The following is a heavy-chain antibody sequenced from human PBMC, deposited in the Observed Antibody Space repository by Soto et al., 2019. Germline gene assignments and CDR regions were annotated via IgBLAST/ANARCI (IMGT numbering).Heavy chain of an antibody. CDR3: ARDAVRGGGWYVD. V-gene: IGHV1-18*04. CDR1: GYTFTSYG. D-gene: IGHD6-19*01. CDR2: LSAYNGTT. J-gene: IGHJ4*02. Sequence: GASVKVSCKASGYTFTSYGISWVRQAPGQGLEWLGWLSAYNGTTDYAQKLPGRVTMTPDTSTSTAYMELRSLRYTDSAALSCARDAVRGGGWYVDWGQGTLVSVSS.